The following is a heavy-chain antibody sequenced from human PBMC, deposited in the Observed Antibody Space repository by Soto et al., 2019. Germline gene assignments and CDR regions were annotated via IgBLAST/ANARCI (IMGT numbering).Heavy chain of an antibody. CDR2: ISAYNGNT. Sequence: GASVKVSCKAPGYAFTSYGISWVRQAPGQGLELMGWISAYNGNTNYAQKLQGRVTMTTDTSTSTAYTELRSLRSDDTAVYYCARERGYGEYDSGYWGQGTLVTVSS. CDR1: GYAFTSYG. D-gene: IGHD4-17*01. J-gene: IGHJ4*02. V-gene: IGHV1-18*01. CDR3: ARERGYGEYDSGY.